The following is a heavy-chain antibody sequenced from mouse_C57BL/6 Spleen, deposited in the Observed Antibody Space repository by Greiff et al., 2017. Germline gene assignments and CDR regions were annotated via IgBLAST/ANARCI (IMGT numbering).Heavy chain of an antibody. J-gene: IGHJ2*01. CDR1: GFSLTSYG. CDR2: IWSGGST. CDR3: ARNKEDLGLDY. V-gene: IGHV2-2*01. Sequence: VQLQQSGPGLVQPSQSLSITCTVSGFSLTSYGVHWVRQSPGKGLEWLGAIWSGGSTAYNAAFISRLSISKDNSKSQVFFKMNSLQADDTAIYYCARNKEDLGLDYWGQGTTLTVSS. D-gene: IGHD4-1*01.